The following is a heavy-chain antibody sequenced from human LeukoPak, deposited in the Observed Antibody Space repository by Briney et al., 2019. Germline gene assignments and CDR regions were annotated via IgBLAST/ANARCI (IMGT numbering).Heavy chain of an antibody. V-gene: IGHV4-31*03. CDR3: ARERGSGSYYTHAFGI. Sequence: KPSETLSLTCTVSGGSISSGGYYWSWIRQHPGKGLEWIGYIYYSGSTYYNPSLKSRVTISVDTSKNQFSLKLSSVTAADTAVYYCARERGSGSYYTHAFGIWGQGTMVTVSS. D-gene: IGHD3-10*01. CDR2: IYYSGST. CDR1: GGSISSGGYY. J-gene: IGHJ3*02.